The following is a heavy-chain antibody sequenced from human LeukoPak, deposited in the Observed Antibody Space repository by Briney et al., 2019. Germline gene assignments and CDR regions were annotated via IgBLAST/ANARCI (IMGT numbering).Heavy chain of an antibody. J-gene: IGHJ4*02. CDR2: INTYNGNT. V-gene: IGHV1-18*01. D-gene: IGHD3-3*01. CDR3: ARVNNYDLLSSFDY. Sequence: ASVKVSCKASGYTFTSYGISWVRQAPGQGLEWMGWINTYNGNTHYTHELQGRATLTTDTSTRTAYMELRSLRSDETAIYYCARVNNYDLLSSFDYWGQGTLVTVSS. CDR1: GYTFTSYG.